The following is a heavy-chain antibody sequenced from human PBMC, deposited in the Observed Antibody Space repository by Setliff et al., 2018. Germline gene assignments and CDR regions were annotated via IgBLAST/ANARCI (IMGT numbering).Heavy chain of an antibody. V-gene: IGHV1-8*03. CDR1: GYTFTSYD. CDR3: ARAHSGSDFHDPFDI. CDR2: LDPSSGNT. Sequence: ASVKVSCKASGYTFTSYDINWVRQATGQGPEWMGWLDPSSGNTGYAPKFQGRVTITRSTSLSTAYMELSSLRSEDTAIYYCARAHSGSDFHDPFDIWGQGTMVTVSS. J-gene: IGHJ3*02. D-gene: IGHD1-26*01.